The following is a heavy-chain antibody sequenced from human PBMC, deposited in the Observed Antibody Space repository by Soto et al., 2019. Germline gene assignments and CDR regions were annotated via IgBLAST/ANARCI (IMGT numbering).Heavy chain of an antibody. CDR1: GGTFSSYA. Sequence: QVQLVQSGAEVKKPGSSVKVSCKASGGTFSSYAISWVRQAPGQGLEWMGGIIPIFGTANYEQKFQGRVTITAAESTSTASMALSSLRSADTAVYYCASAPPTSPYQLLFSVPYYYYGMDVWGQGTTVTVSS. CDR3: ASAPPTSPYQLLFSVPYYYYGMDV. D-gene: IGHD2-2*01. V-gene: IGHV1-69*12. CDR2: IIPIFGTA. J-gene: IGHJ6*02.